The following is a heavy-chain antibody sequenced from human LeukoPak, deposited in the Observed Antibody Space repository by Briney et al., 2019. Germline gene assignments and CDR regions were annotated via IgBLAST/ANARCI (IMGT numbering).Heavy chain of an antibody. D-gene: IGHD2-15*01. CDR2: ISYDGTNK. Sequence: GGSLRLSCAASGFTFSSYGMHWVRQAPGKGLEWVALISYDGTNKYYADSVKGRFTVSGDNSKNTLYLQMNSLRGDDTAVYYCAKPQVVGATDYWYFDLWGRGTLVTVSS. CDR3: AKPQVVGATDYWYFDL. CDR1: GFTFSSYG. J-gene: IGHJ2*01. V-gene: IGHV3-30*18.